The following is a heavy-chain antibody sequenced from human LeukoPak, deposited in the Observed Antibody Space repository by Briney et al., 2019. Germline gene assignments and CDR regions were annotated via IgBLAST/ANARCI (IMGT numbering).Heavy chain of an antibody. CDR2: ISGSGGST. CDR1: GFTFSSYA. V-gene: IGHV3-23*01. D-gene: IGHD4-17*01. Sequence: GGSLRLSCAASGFTFSSYAMSWVRQAPGKGLEWVSAISGSGGSTYYADSVKGRFTISRDNSKNTLYLQMNSLRAEDTAVYYCAKDDDYGDYRPSVAFDIWGQGTMVIVSS. J-gene: IGHJ3*02. CDR3: AKDDDYGDYRPSVAFDI.